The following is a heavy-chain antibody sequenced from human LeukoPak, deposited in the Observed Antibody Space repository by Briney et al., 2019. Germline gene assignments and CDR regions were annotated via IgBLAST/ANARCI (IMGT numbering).Heavy chain of an antibody. CDR3: TRVRSGNDFDY. CDR2: IRSKGYGGTT. CDR1: GFTFGDHA. Sequence: GGSLRLSCSASGFTFGDHAMSWVRQAPGKGLEWVGFIRSKGYGGTTEYAASVEGRFSLSRDDSKSFVYLQMSSLKTEDTAVYYCTRVRSGNDFDYWGQGTLDTVSS. V-gene: IGHV3-49*04. D-gene: IGHD3-10*01. J-gene: IGHJ4*02.